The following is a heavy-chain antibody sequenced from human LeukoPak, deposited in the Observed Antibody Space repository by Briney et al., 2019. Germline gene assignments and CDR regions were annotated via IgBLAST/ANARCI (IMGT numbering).Heavy chain of an antibody. J-gene: IGHJ4*02. Sequence: GGSLTLSCAASGFTFSSYAMKWARQAPGKGLEWGSGISGSSGSTYYADSVKGRFTISRDNSKNTLYLQRNSLRVEDTAVYYVAKQFDFWSGLDYWGQGALVTVSS. V-gene: IGHV3-23*01. CDR2: ISGSSGST. CDR1: GFTFSSYA. D-gene: IGHD3-3*01. CDR3: AKQFDFWSGLDY.